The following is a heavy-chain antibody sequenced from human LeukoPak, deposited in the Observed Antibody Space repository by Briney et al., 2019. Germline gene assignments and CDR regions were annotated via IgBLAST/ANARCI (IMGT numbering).Heavy chain of an antibody. CDR1: GGSISSSSYY. CDR3: ARLDYYYGSGPFDY. V-gene: IGHV4-39*01. J-gene: IGHJ4*02. Sequence: SETLSLTCTVSGGSISSSSYYWGWIRQPPGKGLEWIGSIYYSGSTYYNPSLKSRVTIPVDTSKNQFSLKLSSVTAADTAVYYCARLDYYYGSGPFDYWGQGTLVTVSS. D-gene: IGHD3-10*01. CDR2: IYYSGST.